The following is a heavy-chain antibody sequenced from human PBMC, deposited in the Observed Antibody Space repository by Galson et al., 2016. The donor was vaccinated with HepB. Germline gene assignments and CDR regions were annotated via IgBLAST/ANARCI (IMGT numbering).Heavy chain of an antibody. D-gene: IGHD3-9*01. Sequence: SLRLSCAVSGFTFSDYYMTWIRQAPGKGLEWISYIGMSDTTIYYADSVKGRFTVSRDNANRSLYLQMNSLRAEDTAVYYCARTWYYSILSGYYPYFDDWGQGTLVTFSP. CDR3: ARTWYYSILSGYYPYFDD. V-gene: IGHV3-11*01. CDR2: IGMSDTTI. CDR1: GFTFSDYY. J-gene: IGHJ4*02.